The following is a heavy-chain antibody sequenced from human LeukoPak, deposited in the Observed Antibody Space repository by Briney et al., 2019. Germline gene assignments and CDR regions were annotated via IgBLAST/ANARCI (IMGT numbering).Heavy chain of an antibody. V-gene: IGHV1-2*02. D-gene: IGHD1-26*01. Sequence: ASVKVSCKASGYTFTGYYMHWVRQAPGQGLEWMGWIIPNSGATNYAQNFQGRVTMTRDTSISTAYMELNRLTSDDTVVYYCARQLGATSRDYWGQGTLVTVSS. CDR3: ARQLGATSRDY. CDR1: GYTFTGYY. CDR2: IIPNSGAT. J-gene: IGHJ4*02.